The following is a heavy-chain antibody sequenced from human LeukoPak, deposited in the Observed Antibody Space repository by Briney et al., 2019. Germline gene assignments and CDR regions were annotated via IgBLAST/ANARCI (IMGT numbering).Heavy chain of an antibody. V-gene: IGHV1-3*01. D-gene: IGHD3-10*01. J-gene: IGHJ4*02. CDR2: INAGNGNT. CDR1: GYTFTSYT. CDR3: ARGSPYGSGSYYIY. Sequence: EASVKVSCKASGYTFTSYTMHWVRQAPGQRLEWMGWINAGNGNTKYSQKFQGRVTITRDTSASTAYMELSSLRSEDTAVYYCARGSPYGSGSYYIYWGQGTLVTVSS.